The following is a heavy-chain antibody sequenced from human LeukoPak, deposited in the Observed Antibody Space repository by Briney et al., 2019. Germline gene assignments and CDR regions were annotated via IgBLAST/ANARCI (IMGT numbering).Heavy chain of an antibody. CDR3: ARRDIVKGGFDY. CDR1: GDSVNTRRSY. V-gene: IGHV4-39*01. Sequence: SETLSLTCPVSGDSVNTRRSYWGWIRQPPGKGLEWIGSIYHSGSTYYEPSLRSRVTISIDTSRNQFSLNLTSVTAADTAVYFCARRDIVKGGFDYWGQGTLVTVSS. CDR2: IYHSGST. D-gene: IGHD3-16*02. J-gene: IGHJ4*02.